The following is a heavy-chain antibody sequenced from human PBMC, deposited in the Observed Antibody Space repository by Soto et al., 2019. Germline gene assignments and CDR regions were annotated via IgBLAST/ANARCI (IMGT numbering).Heavy chain of an antibody. D-gene: IGHD3-22*01. CDR1: GFTFSSYA. Sequence: GGSLRLSCAASGFTFSSYAMSWVRQAPGKGLEWVSGISGGGGSTHYADSVKGRFTSSRDNSKNTLYLQMNSLRAEDTAIYYCAKDPANYYDSSGYSRLDYWGQGT. CDR3: AKDPANYYDSSGYSRLDY. J-gene: IGHJ4*02. CDR2: ISGGGGST. V-gene: IGHV3-23*01.